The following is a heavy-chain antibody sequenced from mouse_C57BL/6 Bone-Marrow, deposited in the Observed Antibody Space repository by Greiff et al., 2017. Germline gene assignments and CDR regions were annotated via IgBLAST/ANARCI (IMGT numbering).Heavy chain of an antibody. CDR2: IYPGSGST. CDR3: ARRRAY. J-gene: IGHJ3*01. Sequence: QVQLQQPGAELVKPGASVKMSCKASGYTFTSYWITWVKQRPGQGLEWVGDIYPGSGSTNYNEKFKSKATLTVDTSSSTSYMQLSSLTSEDAAVYYCARRRAYWGQGTLVTVSA. V-gene: IGHV1-55*01. CDR1: GYTFTSYW.